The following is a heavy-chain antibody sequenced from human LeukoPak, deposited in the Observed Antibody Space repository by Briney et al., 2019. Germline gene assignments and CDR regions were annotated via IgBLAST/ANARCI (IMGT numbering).Heavy chain of an antibody. CDR1: GFTFSSYG. CDR2: VWYDGSNK. D-gene: IGHD3-9*01. CDR3: AKEGLRYFDWSPYYFDY. V-gene: IGHV3-33*06. J-gene: IGHJ4*02. Sequence: PGGSLRLSCAASGFTFSSYGMHWGRQAPGKGLEGVAVVWYDGSNKYYADSVKGRFTISRDNSKNTLYLQMNSLRAEDTAVYYCAKEGLRYFDWSPYYFDYWGQGTLVTVSS.